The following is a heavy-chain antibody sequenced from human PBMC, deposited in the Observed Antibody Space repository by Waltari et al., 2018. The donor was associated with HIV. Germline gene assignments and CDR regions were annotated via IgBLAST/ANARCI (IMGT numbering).Heavy chain of an antibody. CDR2: LHFSGDT. J-gene: IGHJ1*01. CDR3: VRMGSGIYYPTRIDF. D-gene: IGHD3-10*01. CDR1: GASLSGRGFY. V-gene: IGHV4-39*01. Sequence: QVHLPASGPGLLKPAETLSLNCRVTGASLSGRGFYWGWIRPPPGKTLEWLAGLHFSGDTFYNPTLKSRVNIAVDTSANQVSLTVESVTAADTAHYFCVRMGSGIYYPTRIDFWGQGTLVIVSS.